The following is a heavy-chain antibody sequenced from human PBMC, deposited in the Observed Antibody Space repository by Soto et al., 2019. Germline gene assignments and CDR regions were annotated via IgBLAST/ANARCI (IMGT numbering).Heavy chain of an antibody. V-gene: IGHV1-2*02. D-gene: IGHD1-26*01. J-gene: IGHJ6*02. Sequence: QVQLVQSGAEVKNPGASVKVSCKASGYTFSAYYIHWVRQAPEYGLEWMGWINPNNVGGTNYAPRFQGRVTLTMDTYITTAYMELSGLTTDDTAIYYCARRALGDGSYYGLAVWGEGATVAVAS. CDR3: ARRALGDGSYYGLAV. CDR1: GYTFSAYY. CDR2: INPNNVGGT.